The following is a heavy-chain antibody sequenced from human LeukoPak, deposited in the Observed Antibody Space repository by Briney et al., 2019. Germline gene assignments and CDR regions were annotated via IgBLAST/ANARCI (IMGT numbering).Heavy chain of an antibody. J-gene: IGHJ4*02. V-gene: IGHV3-48*03. CDR3: AGEAGITGTANVDY. Sequence: GGSLRLSCAASGFTFINYEMNWVRQAPGKGLEWVSYISSSGSTIYYADSVKGRFTISRDNAKNSLYLQMNSLRAEDTAVYYCAGEAGITGTANVDYWGQGTLVTVSS. CDR1: GFTFINYE. D-gene: IGHD1-7*01. CDR2: ISSSGSTI.